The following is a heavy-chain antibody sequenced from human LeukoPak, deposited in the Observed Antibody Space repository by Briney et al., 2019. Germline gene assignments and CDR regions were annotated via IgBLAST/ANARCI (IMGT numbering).Heavy chain of an antibody. V-gene: IGHV3-21*01. CDR1: GFTFSSYS. J-gene: IGHJ4*02. D-gene: IGHD6-19*01. CDR2: ISSSSSYI. CDR3: ARASSSGWYLDYFDY. Sequence: GGSLRLSCAASGFTFSSYSMNWVRQAPGKGLEWVSSISSSSSYIYYADSVKGRFTISRDNAKNSLYLQMNSLRAEDTAVYYCARASSSGWYLDYFDYWGQGTQVTVSS.